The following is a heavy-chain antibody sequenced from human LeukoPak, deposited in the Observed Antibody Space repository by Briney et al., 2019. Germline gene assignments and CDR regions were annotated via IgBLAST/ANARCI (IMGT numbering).Heavy chain of an antibody. CDR2: FDPEDGEI. Sequence: GASVKVPCKVSGYTLTELSMHWVRQAPGKGLEWMGGFDPEDGEIIYAQKFQGRVTMTEDTSTDTAYMELSSLRSEDTAVYYCASDCSSSSCRPGYFDYWGQGTLVTVSS. D-gene: IGHD2-2*01. J-gene: IGHJ4*02. V-gene: IGHV1-24*01. CDR1: GYTLTELS. CDR3: ASDCSSSSCRPGYFDY.